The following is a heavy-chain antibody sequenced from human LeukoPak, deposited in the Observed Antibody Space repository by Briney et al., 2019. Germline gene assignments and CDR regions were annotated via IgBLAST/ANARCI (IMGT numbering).Heavy chain of an antibody. J-gene: IGHJ3*02. Sequence: PSETLSLTCTVSGGSISSYYWSWIRQPPGKGLEWIGYIYYSGSTNYNPSLKSRVTISVDTSKNQFSLKLSSVTAADTAVYYCARHVVSSSWKALDIWGQGTMVTVSP. D-gene: IGHD6-13*01. CDR3: ARHVVSSSWKALDI. CDR2: IYYSGST. V-gene: IGHV4-59*08. CDR1: GGSISSYY.